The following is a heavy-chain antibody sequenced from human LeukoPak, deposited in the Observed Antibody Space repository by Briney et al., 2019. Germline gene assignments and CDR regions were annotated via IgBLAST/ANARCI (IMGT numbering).Heavy chain of an antibody. Sequence: ASVKVSCKASGYTFTGYYMHWVRQAPGQGLEWMGRINPNSGGTNYAQKFQGRVTMTRDTSISTAYMELSRLRSDDTAVYYCARGVKHCSSTSCHLNWFDPWGQGTLVPVSS. CDR1: GYTFTGYY. V-gene: IGHV1-2*06. D-gene: IGHD2-2*01. CDR3: ARGVKHCSSTSCHLNWFDP. CDR2: INPNSGGT. J-gene: IGHJ5*02.